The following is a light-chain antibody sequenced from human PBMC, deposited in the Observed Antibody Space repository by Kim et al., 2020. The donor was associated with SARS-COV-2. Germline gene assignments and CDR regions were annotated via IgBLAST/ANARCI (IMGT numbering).Light chain of an antibody. CDR2: DVS. V-gene: IGKV1-5*01. J-gene: IGKJ2*01. Sequence: SASVGDRVTITWRASQSISSWLAWYPQKAGKAPMLLIYDVSTLESGVPSRFSGSGSGTVFILTISNLQPDDFATYYCQQYNSYPYTFGQGTKLEI. CDR1: QSISSW. CDR3: QQYNSYPYT.